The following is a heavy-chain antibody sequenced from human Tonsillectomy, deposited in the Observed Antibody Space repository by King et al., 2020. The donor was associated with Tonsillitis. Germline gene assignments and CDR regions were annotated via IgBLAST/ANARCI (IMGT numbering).Heavy chain of an antibody. CDR3: AREEVTYLDY. V-gene: IGHV1-2*02. D-gene: IGHD2-21*02. CDR2: MNPNSGGT. Sequence: VQLVESGAEVKKPGASLKVSCTASGDTFTGYYMHWVRQAPGHGLEWMGWMNPNSGGTNYAQKFQGRVTMTRDTSISTAYMELSRLRSDDTAVYYCAREEVTYLDYWGQGTLVTVSS. CDR1: GDTFTGYY. J-gene: IGHJ4*02.